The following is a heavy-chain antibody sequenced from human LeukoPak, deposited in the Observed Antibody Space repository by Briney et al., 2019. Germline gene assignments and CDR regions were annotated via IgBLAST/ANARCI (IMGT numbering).Heavy chain of an antibody. CDR3: ARNRFRFDY. CDR1: GFTFSSYL. V-gene: IGHV3-7*05. CDR2: IKGDGSEK. Sequence: GGSLRLSCAASGFTFSSYLMSWVRQAPGKGLEWVARIKGDGSEKYYVDSVKGRFTISRDNAKNSLYLQMNSLRAEDTAVYYCARNRFRFDYWGQGILVTVSS. J-gene: IGHJ4*02. D-gene: IGHD3-16*02.